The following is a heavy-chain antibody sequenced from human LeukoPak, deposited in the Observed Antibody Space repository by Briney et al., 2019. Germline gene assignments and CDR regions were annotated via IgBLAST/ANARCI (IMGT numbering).Heavy chain of an antibody. CDR1: GGSFSGYY. Sequence: ETLSLTCAVYGGSFSGYYWSWIRQPPGKGLEWVSSISGTSGNTYYADSVKGRFAISRDNSKDTLYLQMNSLRAEDTAIYYCAKFRADSSGWPFDYWGQGTLVTVSS. D-gene: IGHD6-19*01. CDR2: ISGTSGNT. CDR3: AKFRADSSGWPFDY. V-gene: IGHV3-23*01. J-gene: IGHJ4*02.